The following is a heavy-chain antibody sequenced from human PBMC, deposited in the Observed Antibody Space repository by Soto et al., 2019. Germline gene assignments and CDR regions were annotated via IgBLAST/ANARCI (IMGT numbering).Heavy chain of an antibody. V-gene: IGHV3-9*01. D-gene: IGHD6-13*01. CDR1: GFTFDDFA. J-gene: IGHJ5*02. Sequence: GGSLRLSCAASGFTFDDFAMHWVRQAPGKGLEWVSGISWNGGSIAHADSVKGRFTISRDNAKNSLYLQMNSLRAEDTALYYCAKSKQQLVRGENWFDPWGQGTLVTVSS. CDR2: ISWNGGSI. CDR3: AKSKQQLVRGENWFDP.